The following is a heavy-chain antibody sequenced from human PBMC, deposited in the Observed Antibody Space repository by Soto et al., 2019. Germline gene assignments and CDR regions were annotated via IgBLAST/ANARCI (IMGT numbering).Heavy chain of an antibody. V-gene: IGHV3-74*01. Sequence: EVQLVESGGGLVQPGGSLRLSCAASGFTFSNYWMYWVRQAPGEGLVWVSRINSDGSVSSHADSVKGRLTISRDNVKNTLYLQMDSLRAEDTAVYYCARGDCVGGTCYSLAGSFYYYMDVWGKGTTVTVFS. D-gene: IGHD2-15*01. CDR2: INSDGSVS. CDR1: GFTFSNYW. J-gene: IGHJ6*03. CDR3: ARGDCVGGTCYSLAGSFYYYMDV.